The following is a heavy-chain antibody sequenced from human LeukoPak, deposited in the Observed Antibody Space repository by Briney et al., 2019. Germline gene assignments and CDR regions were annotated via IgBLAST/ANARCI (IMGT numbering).Heavy chain of an antibody. CDR1: GGSISSGGYY. D-gene: IGHD1-26*01. V-gene: IGHV4-31*03. CDR2: IYYSGST. CDR3: ARGGKIVPNNWFDP. J-gene: IGHJ5*02. Sequence: SETLSLTCTVSGGSISSGGYYWSWIRQHPGKGLEWIGYIYYSGSTYYNPSLKSRVTISVDTSKNQFSLKLSSVTAADTAVYYCARGGKIVPNNWFDPWGQGTLVTVSS.